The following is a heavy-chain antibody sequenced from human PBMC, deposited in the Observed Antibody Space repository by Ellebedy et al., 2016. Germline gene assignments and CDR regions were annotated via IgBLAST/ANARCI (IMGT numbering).Heavy chain of an antibody. CDR2: ISYSGST. CDR3: GRHVPYSSGWWFDY. V-gene: IGHV4-59*08. Sequence: SETLSLTCTVSGDSSNSYHWSWIRQPPGKGLEWSGYISYSGSTNYNPSLKSRVTISVDTSKNQFSLKLSSVTAADTAVYYCGRHVPYSSGWWFDYWGPGILVAVSS. J-gene: IGHJ4*02. D-gene: IGHD6-19*01. CDR1: GDSSNSYH.